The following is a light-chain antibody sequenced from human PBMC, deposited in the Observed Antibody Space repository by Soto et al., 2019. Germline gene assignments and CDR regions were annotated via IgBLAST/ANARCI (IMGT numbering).Light chain of an antibody. Sequence: QSVLTQPPSVSGAPGQRVTISCTGSSSNIGAGCDVHWYQQLPGTAPKLLIYGNSNRPSGVPDRFSGSKSGTSASLAITGLQAEDEADYYCQSCDSSLSGFVLFGGGTKVTVL. CDR3: QSCDSSLSGFVL. J-gene: IGLJ2*01. CDR1: SSNIGAGCD. CDR2: GNS. V-gene: IGLV1-40*01.